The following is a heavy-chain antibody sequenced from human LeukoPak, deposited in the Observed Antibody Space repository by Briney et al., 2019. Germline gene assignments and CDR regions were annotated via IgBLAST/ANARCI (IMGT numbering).Heavy chain of an antibody. CDR3: AREAQEGGSHYYYGMDV. V-gene: IGHV1-46*01. D-gene: IGHD1-26*01. CDR2: INPSGGST. CDR1: GYTFTSYY. J-gene: IGHJ6*02. Sequence: GASVKVSCKASGYTFTSYYMHWVRQAPGQELEWMGIINPSGGSTSYAQKFQGRVTMTRDTSTSTVYMELSSLRSEDTAVYYCAREAQEGGSHYYYGMDVWGQGTTVTVSS.